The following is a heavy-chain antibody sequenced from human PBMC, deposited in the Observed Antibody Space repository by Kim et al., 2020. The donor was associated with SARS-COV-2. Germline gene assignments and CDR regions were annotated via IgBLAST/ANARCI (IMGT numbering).Heavy chain of an antibody. CDR3: AKEGDGDYEGGKFDY. CDR2: IWYDGSNK. V-gene: IGHV3-33*06. CDR1: GFTFSSYG. Sequence: GESLKISCAASGFTFSSYGMHWVRQAPGKGLEWVAVIWYDGSNKYYADSVKGRFTISRDNSENTLYLQMNSLRAEDTAVYYCAKEGDGDYEGGKFDYWGQGTLVTVSS. J-gene: IGHJ4*02. D-gene: IGHD4-17*01.